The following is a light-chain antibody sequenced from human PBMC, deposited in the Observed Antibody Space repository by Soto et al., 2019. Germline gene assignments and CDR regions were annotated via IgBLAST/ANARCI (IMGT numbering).Light chain of an antibody. J-gene: IGKJ1*01. V-gene: IGKV3-20*01. CDR2: GAA. CDR3: QQYNTSPPT. CDR1: QSVDDRF. Sequence: EIVLTQSPGTLSLSPGERATLSCRASQSVDDRFLAWYQQRLGQAPRLLIHGAATRAPGIPYRFSGSGSGTDFTLIISRLGPEDFAVYYCQQYNTSPPTFRQGTKVDIK.